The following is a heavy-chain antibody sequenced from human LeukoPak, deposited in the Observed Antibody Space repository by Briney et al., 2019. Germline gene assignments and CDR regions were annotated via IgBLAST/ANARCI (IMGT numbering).Heavy chain of an antibody. CDR2: IYYSGST. Sequence: SETLSLTCTVSGDSISSYYWSWIPQPPGKGLEWIGYIYYSGSTNYNPSLKSRVTISVDTSKNQFSLKLRSVTAADTAVYYCARGIAARHDYWGQGTLVTVSS. V-gene: IGHV4-59*01. CDR3: ARGIAARHDY. CDR1: GDSISSYY. J-gene: IGHJ4*02. D-gene: IGHD6-6*01.